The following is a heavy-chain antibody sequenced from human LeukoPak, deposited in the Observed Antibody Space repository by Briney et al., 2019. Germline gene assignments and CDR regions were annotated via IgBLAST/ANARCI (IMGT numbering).Heavy chain of an antibody. J-gene: IGHJ2*01. CDR1: GGSISSYY. Sequence: SETLSLTCTVSGGSISSYYWSWIRQPPGKGLEWIGYIYYSGSTNYNPSLKSRVTISVDTSKNRFSLKLSSVTAADTAVYYCARDTDYYDSSGYEDWYFDLWGRGTLVTVSS. CDR3: ARDTDYYDSSGYEDWYFDL. D-gene: IGHD3-22*01. CDR2: IYYSGST. V-gene: IGHV4-59*01.